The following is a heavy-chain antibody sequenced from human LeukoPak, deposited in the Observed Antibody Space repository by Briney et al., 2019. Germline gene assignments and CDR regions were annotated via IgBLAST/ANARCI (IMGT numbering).Heavy chain of an antibody. Sequence: GESLKISCKGSGFNSASNYIGWVRQMPGKGLEWMGIIYLGDSETRYSPSFQGQVTISADKSISTAYLQWSSLKASDTAMYYCATCNANWFDPWGQGTLVSVSP. V-gene: IGHV5-51*01. CDR1: GFNSASNY. J-gene: IGHJ5*02. CDR2: IYLGDSET. CDR3: ATCNANWFDP.